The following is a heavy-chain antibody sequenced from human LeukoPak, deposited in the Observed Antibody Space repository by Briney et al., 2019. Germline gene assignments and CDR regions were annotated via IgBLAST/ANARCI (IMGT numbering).Heavy chain of an antibody. V-gene: IGHV3-30-3*01. Sequence: GRSLRLSCAASGFTFSSYAMHWVRQAPGKGLEWVAVISYDGSNKYYADSVKGRFTISRDNSKNTLYLQMNSLRAEDTAVYYCARASYGSESPGPFYYGVDVWGQGTTVTVSS. CDR2: ISYDGSNK. J-gene: IGHJ6*02. D-gene: IGHD3-10*01. CDR1: GFTFSSYA. CDR3: ARASYGSESPGPFYYGVDV.